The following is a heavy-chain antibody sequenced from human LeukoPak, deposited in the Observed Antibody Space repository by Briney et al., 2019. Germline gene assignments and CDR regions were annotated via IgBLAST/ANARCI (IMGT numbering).Heavy chain of an antibody. D-gene: IGHD3-22*01. CDR1: GFTFSSYA. CDR2: ISGSGGST. Sequence: PGGSLRLSCAASGFTFSSYAMSWVRQAPGKGLEWVSAISGSGGSTYYADSVKGRFTISRDNSKSTLYLQMNSLRAEDTAVYYCAKVDHYDSSGRRPFDYWGQGTLVTVSS. CDR3: AKVDHYDSSGRRPFDY. J-gene: IGHJ4*02. V-gene: IGHV3-23*01.